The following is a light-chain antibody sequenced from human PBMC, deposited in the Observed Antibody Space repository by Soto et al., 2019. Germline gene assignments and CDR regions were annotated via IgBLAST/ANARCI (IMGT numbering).Light chain of an antibody. V-gene: IGKV1-9*01. CDR1: QGISSY. J-gene: IGKJ3*01. Sequence: DIQLTQSPSFLSASVGDRVTITCRASQGISSYLAWYQQKPGKVPKVLIYAASTLQSGVPSRFSGSGSGTEFTLTISSLQPEDFATYYCQQLNSVFGPGTKVDIK. CDR2: AAS. CDR3: QQLNSV.